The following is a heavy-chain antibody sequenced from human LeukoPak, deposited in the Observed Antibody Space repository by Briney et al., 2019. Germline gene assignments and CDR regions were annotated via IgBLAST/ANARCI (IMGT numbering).Heavy chain of an antibody. V-gene: IGHV3-72*01. Sequence: GGSLRLSCAASGFIFNDHYMDWVRQAPGKGLEWVGRSRNKANSYITEYAASVKGRFTISRDDSKNSLYLQMNSLRVEDTAVYYCARGYWNFDNWGQGTLVSVSS. D-gene: IGHD2-21*01. CDR1: GFIFNDHY. J-gene: IGHJ4*02. CDR3: ARGYWNFDN. CDR2: SRNKANSYIT.